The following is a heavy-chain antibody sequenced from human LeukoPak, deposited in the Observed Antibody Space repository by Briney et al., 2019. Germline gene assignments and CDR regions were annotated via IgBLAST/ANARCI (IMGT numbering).Heavy chain of an antibody. V-gene: IGHV3-48*03. J-gene: IGHJ2*01. D-gene: IGHD2-2*01. CDR1: GFTFSSYE. Sequence: QPGGSLRLSCEASGFTFSSYEMNWVRQAPGQRLEWVSYISSSGSTIYYADSVKGRFTISRENAKNSLYLQMDSLRGDDTAVYYCARAPAYWYFDLWGRGTLVTVSS. CDR3: ARAPAYWYFDL. CDR2: ISSSGSTI.